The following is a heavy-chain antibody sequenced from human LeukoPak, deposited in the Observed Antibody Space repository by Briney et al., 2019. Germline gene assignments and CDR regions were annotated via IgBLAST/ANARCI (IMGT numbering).Heavy chain of an antibody. CDR3: ARALVTMVRGVIITDPYFDY. CDR1: GYSISSGYY. V-gene: IGHV4-38-2*02. Sequence: PSETLSLTCTVSGYSISSGYYWGWIRQPPGKGLEWIGSIYHSGSTYYNPSLKSRVTISVDTSKNQFSLKLSSVTAADTAVYYCARALVTMVRGVIITDPYFDYWGQGTLVTVSS. D-gene: IGHD3-10*01. J-gene: IGHJ4*02. CDR2: IYHSGST.